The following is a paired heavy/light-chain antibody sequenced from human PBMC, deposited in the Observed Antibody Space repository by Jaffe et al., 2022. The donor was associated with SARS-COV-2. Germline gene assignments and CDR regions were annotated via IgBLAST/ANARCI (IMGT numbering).Light chain of an antibody. CDR3: HQYYSTPRA. CDR2: WAS. V-gene: IGKV4-1*01. CDR1: QSVFYSSNNKNY. Sequence: DIVMTQSPDSLAVSLGERATINCKSSQSVFYSSNNKNYLAWYQQKPGQPPKLLIYWASTRESGVPDRFSGSGSGTDFTLTVSGLQAEDVAVYYCHQYYSTPRAFGQGTKVEIK. J-gene: IGKJ1*01.
Heavy chain of an antibody. J-gene: IGHJ4*02. Sequence: EVQLVQSGAEVKKPGESLKISCKGSGYSFTNYWIGWVRQMPGRGLEWMAIIYPGDSDTRYGPSFQGQVTISADKSITTAYLQWSSLRASDTAIYYCARYSLVEGRSAGWVDYWGQGTLVTISS. V-gene: IGHV5-51*01. CDR1: GYSFTNYW. D-gene: IGHD2-15*01. CDR2: IYPGDSDT. CDR3: ARYSLVEGRSAGWVDY.